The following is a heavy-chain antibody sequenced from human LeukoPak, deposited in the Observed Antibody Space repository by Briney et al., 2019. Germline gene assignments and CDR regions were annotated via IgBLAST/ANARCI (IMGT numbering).Heavy chain of an antibody. CDR2: IYPSDSDT. CDR1: GYSFTSYW. Sequence: GESLKISCKGLGYSFTSYWIGWVRQMPGKGLEWMGIIYPSDSDTRYRPSFQGQVTISADKSISTAYLQWSSLKASDTAMYYCARPGSGWYGGFDIWGQGTMVTVSS. V-gene: IGHV5-51*01. J-gene: IGHJ3*02. CDR3: ARPGSGWYGGFDI. D-gene: IGHD6-19*01.